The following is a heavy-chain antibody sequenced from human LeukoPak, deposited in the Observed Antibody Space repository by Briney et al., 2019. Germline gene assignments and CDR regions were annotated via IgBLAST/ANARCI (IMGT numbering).Heavy chain of an antibody. CDR2: IYTSGST. CDR1: GGSISSYY. J-gene: IGHJ5*02. V-gene: IGHV4-4*07. D-gene: IGHD3-3*01. CDR3: ARELRFLEWSEYNWFDP. Sequence: YPTETLSLTCTVSGGSISSYYWSWIRQPAGKGLEWIGRIYTSGSTNYNPSLKSRVTMSVDTSKNQFSLKLSSVTAADTAVYYCARELRFLEWSEYNWFDPWGQGTLVTVSS.